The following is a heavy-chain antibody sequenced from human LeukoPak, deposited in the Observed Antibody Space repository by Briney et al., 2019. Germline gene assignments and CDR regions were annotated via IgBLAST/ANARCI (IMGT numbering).Heavy chain of an antibody. CDR3: ARRLPPPDIVVVPAAHAFDI. V-gene: IGHV4-39*01. J-gene: IGHJ3*02. D-gene: IGHD2-2*01. CDR2: IYYSGNT. Sequence: SETLSLTCTVSGGSISSSIYYWGWIRQPPGKGLEWIGSIYYSGNTYYNPSLKSRVTISVDTSKSQFSLKLSSVTAADTAVYYCARRLPPPDIVVVPAAHAFDIWGQGTMVTVSS. CDR1: GGSISSSIYY.